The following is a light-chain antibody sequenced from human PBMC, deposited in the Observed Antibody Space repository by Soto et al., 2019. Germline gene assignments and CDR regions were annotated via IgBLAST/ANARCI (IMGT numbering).Light chain of an antibody. CDR1: QSINSW. CDR2: DAS. V-gene: IGKV1-5*01. J-gene: IGKJ1*01. CDR3: QQYKSYWT. Sequence: DIQMTQSPSTLSASVGDRVTITCRASQSINSWLAWYQQKTGRAPKLLIFDASNLESGVPSRFSGSGSGTEFTLTINSLQPDDFASYYCQQYKSYWTFGQGTKVDIK.